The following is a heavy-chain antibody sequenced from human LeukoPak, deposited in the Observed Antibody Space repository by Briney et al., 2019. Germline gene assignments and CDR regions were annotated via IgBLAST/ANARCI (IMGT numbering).Heavy chain of an antibody. D-gene: IGHD1-26*01. J-gene: IGHJ4*02. CDR3: ARASGTYPFDY. Sequence: GGSLRLSCAASGFTFSSYWMHWVRQAPGKGLVWVSRINSDGAATNYADSVKGRSTISRDNARNTLYLQMNSLGADDTAVYYCARASGTYPFDYWGQGTLVTVSS. CDR1: GFTFSSYW. CDR2: INSDGAAT. V-gene: IGHV3-74*01.